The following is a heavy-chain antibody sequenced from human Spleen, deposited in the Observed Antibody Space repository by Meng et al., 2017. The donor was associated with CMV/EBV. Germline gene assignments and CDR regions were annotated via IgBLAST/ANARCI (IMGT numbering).Heavy chain of an antibody. D-gene: IGHD6-6*01. Sequence: SETLSLTCTVSGDYIGTYYWSWIRQPPGKGLEWIGIIYYNGNTNYNPSLKSRVTISIDTSKKQFSLKLTSVTAADTAVYYCARARIAARPRYFDYWGQGTLVTVSS. CDR1: GDYIGTYY. J-gene: IGHJ4*02. V-gene: IGHV4-59*01. CDR3: ARARIAARPRYFDY. CDR2: IYYNGNT.